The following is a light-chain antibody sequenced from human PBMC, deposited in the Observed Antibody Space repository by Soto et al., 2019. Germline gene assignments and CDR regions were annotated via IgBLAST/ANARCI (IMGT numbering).Light chain of an antibody. CDR3: QQYGSSPGVT. Sequence: EIVLTQSPATLSSFPGDRVTLSCRASQYINTRLAWYQHRPGQAPRLLIYQTSIRAAGIPARFSGSGSGTDFTLTISRLEPEDFAVYYCQQYGSSPGVTFGQGTRLEIK. J-gene: IGKJ5*01. V-gene: IGKV3-20*01. CDR1: QYINTR. CDR2: QTS.